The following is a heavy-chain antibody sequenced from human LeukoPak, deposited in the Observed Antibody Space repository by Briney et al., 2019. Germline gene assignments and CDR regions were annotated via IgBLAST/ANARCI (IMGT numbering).Heavy chain of an antibody. CDR3: AKDYYGDFDAFDI. CDR1: GFTFSSYG. J-gene: IGHJ3*02. V-gene: IGHV3-30*02. Sequence: GGSLRLSCAASGFTFSSYGMHWVRQAPGKGLEWVAFIRYDGSNKYYADSVKGRFTISRDNSKNTLYLQMNSLRAEDTAVYYCAKDYYGDFDAFDIWGQGAMVTVSS. CDR2: IRYDGSNK. D-gene: IGHD4-17*01.